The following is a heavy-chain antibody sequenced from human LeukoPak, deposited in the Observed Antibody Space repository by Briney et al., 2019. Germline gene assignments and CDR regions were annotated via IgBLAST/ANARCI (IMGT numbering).Heavy chain of an antibody. V-gene: IGHV4-34*01. D-gene: IGHD3-22*01. CDR1: GGSFSGYY. J-gene: IGHJ6*03. Sequence: SEALSLTCAVYGGSFSGYYWSWIRQPPGKGLEWIGEINHSGSTNYNPSLKSRVTISVDTSKNQFSLKLSSVTAADTAVYYCARGGGRVVVIGYYYMDVWGKGTTVTVSS. CDR3: ARGGGRVVVIGYYYMDV. CDR2: INHSGST.